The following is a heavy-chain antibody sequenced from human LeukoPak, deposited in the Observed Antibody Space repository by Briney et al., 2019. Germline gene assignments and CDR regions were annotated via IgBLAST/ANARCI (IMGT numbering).Heavy chain of an antibody. CDR3: ARGPPADA. J-gene: IGHJ5*02. CDR2: INHSGST. CDR1: GGPFSGYY. Sequence: SETLSLTCAVYGGPFSGYYWSWIRQPPGKGLEWIGEINHSGSTNYNPSLKSRVTISVDTSKNQFSLKLSSVTAADTAVYYCARGPPADAWGQGTLVTVSS. D-gene: IGHD2-2*01. V-gene: IGHV4-34*01.